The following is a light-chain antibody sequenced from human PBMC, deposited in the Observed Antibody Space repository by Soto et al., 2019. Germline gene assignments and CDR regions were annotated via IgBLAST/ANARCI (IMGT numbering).Light chain of an antibody. Sequence: EIVLTQSPGTLSLSPWERATLSCRASQSVSSSYLGWYQQKPGQAPRLLMYGASSRATGIPERFSGSGSGTDFTLTISRLEPEDFAVYYCQQYGSSPRTFGQGTKVDI. J-gene: IGKJ1*01. V-gene: IGKV3-20*01. CDR1: QSVSSSY. CDR3: QQYGSSPRT. CDR2: GAS.